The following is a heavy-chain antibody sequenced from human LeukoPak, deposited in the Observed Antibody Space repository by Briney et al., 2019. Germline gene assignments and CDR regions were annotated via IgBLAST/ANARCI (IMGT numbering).Heavy chain of an antibody. V-gene: IGHV3-23*01. CDR3: AKADRIAVYFLADY. CDR2: ISGSGGST. CDR1: GFTFSSYA. D-gene: IGHD6-19*01. J-gene: IGHJ4*02. Sequence: PGGSLRLSCAASGFTFSSYAMSWVRQAPGKGLEWVSAISGSGGSTYYADSVKGRFTISRDNSKNTLYLQMNSLRAEDTAVYYCAKADRIAVYFLADYWGQGTLVTVSS.